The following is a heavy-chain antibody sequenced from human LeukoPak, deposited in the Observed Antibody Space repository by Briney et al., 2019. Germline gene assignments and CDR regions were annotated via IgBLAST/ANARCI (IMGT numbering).Heavy chain of an antibody. CDR2: IYYTGST. J-gene: IGHJ4*02. Sequence: PSETMSLTCTVSGGSISSSSYYWGWIRQPPGKGLEWIGSIYYTGSTYYNPSLKSRVTISVDTSKNQFSLKLSSVTAADTAVYYCARQIRYSSSWYPDKRYFDYWGQGTLVTVPT. V-gene: IGHV4-39*01. D-gene: IGHD6-13*01. CDR1: GGSISSSSYY. CDR3: ARQIRYSSSWYPDKRYFDY.